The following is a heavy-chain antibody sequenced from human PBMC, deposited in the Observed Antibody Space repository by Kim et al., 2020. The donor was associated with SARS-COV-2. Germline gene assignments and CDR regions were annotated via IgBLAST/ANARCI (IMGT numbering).Heavy chain of an antibody. D-gene: IGHD3-10*01. CDR3: TTRALWFGELLLEWVFDY. J-gene: IGHJ4*02. Sequence: KGRFTISRDDSKNTLYLQMNSLKTEDTAVYYCTTRALWFGELLLEWVFDYWGQGTLVTVSS. V-gene: IGHV3-15*01.